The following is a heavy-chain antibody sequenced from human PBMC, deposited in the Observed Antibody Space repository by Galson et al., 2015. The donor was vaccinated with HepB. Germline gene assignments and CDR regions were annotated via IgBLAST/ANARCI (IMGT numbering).Heavy chain of an antibody. Sequence: ATLSPTCAVSGDSISSDSWWSWVRPPPGEGLEWIGELYHSGGTNYRPFLKSRVTISVDQSKNLFSLKLTFVTAADTAVYYCARGNYYVSGTYYKSANFDYWGQGSLVTVSS. CDR2: LYHSGGT. V-gene: IGHV4-4*02. D-gene: IGHD3-10*01. J-gene: IGHJ4*02. CDR3: ARGNYYVSGTYYKSANFDY. CDR1: GDSISSDSW.